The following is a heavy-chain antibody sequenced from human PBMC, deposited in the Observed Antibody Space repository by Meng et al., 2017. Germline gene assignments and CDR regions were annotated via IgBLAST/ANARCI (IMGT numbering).Heavy chain of an antibody. J-gene: IGHJ4*02. CDR2: ISSSSSYI. CDR1: GFTFSSHS. CDR3: ARDPYCSSTSCHFDY. V-gene: IGHV3-21*01. Sequence: GESLKISCAASGFTFSSHSMNWVRQAPGKGLEWVSSISSSSSYIYYADSVKGRFTISRDNAKNSLYLQMNSLRAEDTAVYYCARDPYCSSTSCHFDYWGQGTLVTVSS. D-gene: IGHD2-2*01.